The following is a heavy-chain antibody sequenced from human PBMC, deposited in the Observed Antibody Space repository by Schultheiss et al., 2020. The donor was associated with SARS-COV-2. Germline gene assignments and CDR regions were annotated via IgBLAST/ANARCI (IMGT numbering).Heavy chain of an antibody. CDR2: IYYSGST. V-gene: IGHV4-31*03. D-gene: IGHD4-11*01. J-gene: IGHJ5*02. CDR1: GGSISSSSYY. Sequence: SQTLSLTCTVSGGSISSSSYYWGWIRQHPGKGLEWIGYIYYSGSTNYNPSLKSRVTMSVDTSKNQFSLKLSSVTAADTAVYYCARESDVQSDPWGQGTLVTVSS. CDR3: ARESDVQSDP.